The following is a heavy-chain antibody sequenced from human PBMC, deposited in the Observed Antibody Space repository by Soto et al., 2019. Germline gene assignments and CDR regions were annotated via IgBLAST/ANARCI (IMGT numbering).Heavy chain of an antibody. CDR2: INHSGST. V-gene: IGHV4-34*01. Sequence: SETLSLTCAVYGGSFSGYYWSWIRQPPGKGLEWIGEINHSGSTNYNPSPKSRVTISVDTSKNQFSLKLSSVTAADTAVYYCARIKSNPYCSSTSCYASYYYYYGMDVWGQGTTVTVSS. D-gene: IGHD2-2*01. J-gene: IGHJ6*02. CDR3: ARIKSNPYCSSTSCYASYYYYYGMDV. CDR1: GGSFSGYY.